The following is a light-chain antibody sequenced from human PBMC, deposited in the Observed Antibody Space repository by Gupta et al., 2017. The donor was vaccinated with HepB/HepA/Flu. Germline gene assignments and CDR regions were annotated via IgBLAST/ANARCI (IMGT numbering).Light chain of an antibody. CDR2: RAS. CDR1: QTVLSN. J-gene: IGKJ1*01. Sequence: EIVMPQSPDTLSVSPGERATLSCRGSQTVLSNLDWYKHKPGQAPRLLIYRASIWDTGITDRFGGSGCGKEFALTISSRQSEDFAVYYCQQHNNWPTQTFGQGTKVEIK. CDR3: QQHNNWPTQT. V-gene: IGKV3-15*01.